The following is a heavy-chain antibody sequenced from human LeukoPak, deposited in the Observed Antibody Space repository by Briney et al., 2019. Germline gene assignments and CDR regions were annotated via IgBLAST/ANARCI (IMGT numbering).Heavy chain of an antibody. D-gene: IGHD6-19*01. CDR2: ISWNSGSI. CDR3: AKDLSSGWPPDYYYGMDV. V-gene: IGHV3-9*01. Sequence: GGSLRLSCAASGFTFDDYAMHWVRQAPGKGLEWVSGISWNSGSIGYADSVKGRFTISRDNAKNSLYLQMNSLRAEDTALYYCAKDLSSGWPPDYYYGMDVWGQGTTVTVSS. CDR1: GFTFDDYA. J-gene: IGHJ6*02.